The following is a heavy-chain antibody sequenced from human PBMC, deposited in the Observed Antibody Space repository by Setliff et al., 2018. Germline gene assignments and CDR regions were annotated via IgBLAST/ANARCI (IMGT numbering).Heavy chain of an antibody. CDR2: LIPMFGTP. Sequence: GASVKVSCKASGYTLTKYYMHWVRQAPGQGLEWMGGLIPMFGTPGYAQKFQDRVTITTDESTSTAYMELNSLTSEDTAVYYCARSPALLGIVYLDPWGQGTRVTVSS. V-gene: IGHV1-69*05. CDR1: GYTLTKYY. CDR3: ARSPALLGIVYLDP. D-gene: IGHD2-15*01. J-gene: IGHJ5*02.